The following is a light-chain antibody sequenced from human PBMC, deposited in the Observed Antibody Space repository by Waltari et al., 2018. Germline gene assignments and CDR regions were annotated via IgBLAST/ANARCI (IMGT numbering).Light chain of an antibody. CDR3: QSYDNSLRGSVL. CDR2: ENT. Sequence: SVLTPAPSVSGAPGQRVPIPCPGGDSNLPPFGFNWYQHLPGRVPKLLIYENTKRPSGVPDRFSGSRSGTSASLAIAGLQPEDEGDYYCQSYDNSLRGSVLFGGGTKLTVL. J-gene: IGLJ3*02. CDR1: DSNLPPFG. V-gene: IGLV1-40*01.